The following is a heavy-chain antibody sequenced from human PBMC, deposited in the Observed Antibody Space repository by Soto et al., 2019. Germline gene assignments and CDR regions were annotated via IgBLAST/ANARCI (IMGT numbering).Heavy chain of an antibody. V-gene: IGHV2-5*02. CDR2: IYWDDDK. Sequence: QITLKESGPTLVKPRQTLTLTCAFSGFSLTTRGVGVAWIRQPPGKALEWLALIYWDDDKRYSPSLKSRLTITKDTSKSQVVLTMTNMDPVDTATYYCAHSHSSGWSNDAFDVWGQGTMVTLSS. CDR1: GFSLTTRGVG. CDR3: AHSHSSGWSNDAFDV. D-gene: IGHD6-19*01. J-gene: IGHJ3*01.